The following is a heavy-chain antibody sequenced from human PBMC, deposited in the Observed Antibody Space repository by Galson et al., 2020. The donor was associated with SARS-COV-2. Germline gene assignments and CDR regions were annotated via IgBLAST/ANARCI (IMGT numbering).Heavy chain of an antibody. CDR3: AREWCDTSSSVFDY. J-gene: IGHJ4*02. Sequence: GESLKLSCTASGYTFTSYYLHWVRQAPGQGLEWVGIINPRDAITAYAQQFQCRVTMTRDTSTSTVYMELSSLRPEDTAVYYCAREWCDTSSSVFDYWGRGTLVTVSS. V-gene: IGHV1-46*01. CDR2: INPRDAIT. CDR1: GYTFTSYY. D-gene: IGHD2-8*02.